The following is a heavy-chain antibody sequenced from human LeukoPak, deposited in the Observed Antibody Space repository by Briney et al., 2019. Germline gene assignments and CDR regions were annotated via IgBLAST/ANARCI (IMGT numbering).Heavy chain of an antibody. Sequence: ASVKVSCKASGGTFSSYAISWVRQAPGQGLEWMGGIIPIFGTANYAQKFQGRVTITADKSTSTAYMELSSLRSEDTAVYYCARAADYYDSSGYFDYWGQGTLVTVSS. J-gene: IGHJ4*02. D-gene: IGHD3-22*01. CDR1: GGTFSSYA. CDR3: ARAADYYDSSGYFDY. V-gene: IGHV1-69*06. CDR2: IIPIFGTA.